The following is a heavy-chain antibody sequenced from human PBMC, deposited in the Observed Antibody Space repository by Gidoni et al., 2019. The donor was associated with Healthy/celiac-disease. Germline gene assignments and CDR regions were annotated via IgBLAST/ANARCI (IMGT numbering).Heavy chain of an antibody. J-gene: IGHJ4*02. Sequence: QVQLVESGGGVVQPGRSLRLSCAASGFTFSSYAMHWVRQAPGKGLEWVAVISYDGSNKYYADSVKGRFTISRDNSKNTLYLQMNSLRAEDTAVYYCARAITMIVVVAYDYWGQGTLVTVSS. CDR3: ARAITMIVVVAYDY. CDR2: ISYDGSNK. CDR1: GFTFSSYA. D-gene: IGHD3-22*01. V-gene: IGHV3-30-3*01.